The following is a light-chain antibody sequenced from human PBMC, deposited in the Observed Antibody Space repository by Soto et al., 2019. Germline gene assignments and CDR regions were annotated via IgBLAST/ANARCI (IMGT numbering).Light chain of an antibody. J-gene: IGKJ3*01. CDR2: GAS. CDR3: QQYGSSPAT. CDR1: KSVSSSY. Sequence: IVLTQSPGTLSLSPGERATLSCRASKSVSSSYLAWYQQKPGQAPRLLIYGASSRATGIPDRFSGSGSGTDFTLTISRLEPEDFAVDYCQQYGSSPATFGPGTKVDIK. V-gene: IGKV3-20*01.